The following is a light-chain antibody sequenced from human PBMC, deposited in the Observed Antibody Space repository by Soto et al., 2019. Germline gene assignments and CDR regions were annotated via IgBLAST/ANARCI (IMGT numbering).Light chain of an antibody. CDR2: PVT. CDR1: SSDVGGYNY. Sequence: QSALTQPPSASGSPGQSGTISCTGTSSDVGGYNYVSWYQQHPGKAPKLMIYPVTQRPSGVPDRFSGSKSGNTASLTVSGLQAEDEAYYYCSSYAGSALYVFGTGTKLTVL. CDR3: SSYAGSALYV. V-gene: IGLV2-8*01. J-gene: IGLJ1*01.